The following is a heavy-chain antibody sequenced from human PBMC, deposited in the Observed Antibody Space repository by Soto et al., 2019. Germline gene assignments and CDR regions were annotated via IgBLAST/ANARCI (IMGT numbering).Heavy chain of an antibody. J-gene: IGHJ4*02. CDR3: ARESEDLTSNFDY. CDR1: GFIFTRYS. V-gene: IGHV3-21*06. Sequence: GGSLRLSCAASGFIFTRYSMNWVRQAPGKGLEWVSSISSTTNYIYYGDSMKGRFTIPRDNAKNSLYLEMSSLRAEDTAVYYCARESEDLTSNFDYWGQGTLVTVSS. CDR2: ISSTTNYI.